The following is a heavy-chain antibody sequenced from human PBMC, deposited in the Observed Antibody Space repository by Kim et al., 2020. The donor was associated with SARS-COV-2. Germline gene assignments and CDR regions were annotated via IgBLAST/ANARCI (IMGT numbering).Heavy chain of an antibody. CDR2: RT. J-gene: IGHJ4*02. Sequence: RTYYADSVKGRFTISRDNSKNTLYLQMNSLRAEDTAVYYCAKGREGFFDYWGQGTLVTVSS. CDR3: AKGREGFFDY. V-gene: IGHV3-23*03.